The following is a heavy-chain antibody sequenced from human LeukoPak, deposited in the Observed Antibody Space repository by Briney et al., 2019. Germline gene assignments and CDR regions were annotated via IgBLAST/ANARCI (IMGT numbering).Heavy chain of an antibody. J-gene: IGHJ4*02. CDR2: INHSGST. Sequence: ASETLFLTCAVYGGSFSGYYWSWIRQPPGKGLEWIGEINHSGSTNYNPSLKSRVTISVDTSKNQFSLKLSSVTAADTAVYYCATGKWDFNTAMVYPLDYWGQGTLVTVSS. CDR3: ATGKWDFNTAMVYPLDY. D-gene: IGHD5-18*01. V-gene: IGHV4-34*01. CDR1: GGSFSGYY.